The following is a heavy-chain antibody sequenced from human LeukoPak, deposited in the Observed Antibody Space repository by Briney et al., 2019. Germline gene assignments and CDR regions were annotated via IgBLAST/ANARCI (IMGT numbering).Heavy chain of an antibody. CDR3: ASEGVGATFDY. J-gene: IGHJ4*02. CDR2: ISWDGGST. V-gene: IGHV3-43*01. D-gene: IGHD1-26*01. Sequence: GGSLRLSCAASGFTFDDYTMPWVRQAPGKGLEWVSLISWDGGSTYYADSVKGRFTISRDNSKNSLYLQMNSLRTEDTALYYCASEGVGATFDYWGQGTLVTVSS. CDR1: GFTFDDYT.